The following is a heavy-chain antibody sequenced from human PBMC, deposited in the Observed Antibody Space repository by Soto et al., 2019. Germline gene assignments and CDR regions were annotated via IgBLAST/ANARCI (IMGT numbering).Heavy chain of an antibody. Sequence: QVRLQESGSGLVKPSDTLSLTCTVSGGSISNYFWSWIRQSPGKGLEWIGYIYYLGSTDYDPSVKGRVSISGDTCKNQSSLTLSSVTAADTATYYCARDGYSGSGSPCPAYWGQGALVTVSS. J-gene: IGHJ4*02. CDR1: GGSISNYF. V-gene: IGHV4-59*01. CDR3: ARDGYSGSGSPCPAY. CDR2: IYYLGST. D-gene: IGHD3-10*01.